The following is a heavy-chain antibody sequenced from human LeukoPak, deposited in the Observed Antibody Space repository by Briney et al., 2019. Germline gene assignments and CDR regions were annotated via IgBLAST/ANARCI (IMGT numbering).Heavy chain of an antibody. J-gene: IGHJ4*02. CDR1: GFTFSSYS. CDR3: ARAYSHLFDY. V-gene: IGHV3-21*01. CDR2: ISDRSNYI. Sequence: PGGSLRLSCAASGFTFSSYSMNWVRQAPGKGLEWVSCISDRSNYIYYADSVKGRFTISRDNAKNSLYLQLNSLRAEDTAVYYCARAYSHLFDYWGQGTLVTISS. D-gene: IGHD5-18*01.